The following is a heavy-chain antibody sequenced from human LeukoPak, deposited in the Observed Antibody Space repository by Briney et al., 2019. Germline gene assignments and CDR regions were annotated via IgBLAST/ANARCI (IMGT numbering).Heavy chain of an antibody. V-gene: IGHV3-49*03. CDR3: TRDRRYFGERDGMDV. Sequence: PGGSLRLSCTASGFTFGDYAMSWFRQAPGKGLEWVGFIRSKAYGGTTEYAASVKGRFTISRDDSKSIAYLQMNSLKTEDTAVYYCTRDRRYFGERDGMDVWGQGTTVTVSS. J-gene: IGHJ6*02. D-gene: IGHD3-16*01. CDR2: IRSKAYGGTT. CDR1: GFTFGDYA.